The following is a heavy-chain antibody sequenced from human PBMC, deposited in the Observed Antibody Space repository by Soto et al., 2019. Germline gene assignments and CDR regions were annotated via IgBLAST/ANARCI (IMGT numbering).Heavy chain of an antibody. D-gene: IGHD2-21*01. J-gene: IGHJ3*02. CDR1: GFTFSSYV. CDR2: ISTDGTEK. CDR3: VKDGGTLANVVNYTFDI. Sequence: VQLVESGGGVAQPGESLRLSCVASGFTFSSYVIHWVRQAPGKGLEWVALISTDGTEKHYPGSVRGQFTISRDNSKNTLYLQMNSLRTEDTAVYYCVKDGGTLANVVNYTFDIWGQGKKVTVSS. V-gene: IGHV3-30*14.